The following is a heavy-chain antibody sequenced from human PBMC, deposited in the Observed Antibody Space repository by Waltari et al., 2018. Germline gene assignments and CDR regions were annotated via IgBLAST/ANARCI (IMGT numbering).Heavy chain of an antibody. CDR1: GFTVSSNY. J-gene: IGHJ4*02. V-gene: IGHV3-53*01. CDR2: IYSGGST. D-gene: IGHD2-15*01. CDR3: ARDKDRLSFDY. Sequence: EVQLVESGGGVIQPGGSLRRSCAASGFTVSSNYMSWVRQAPGKGLEWVSVIYSGGSTYYADSVKGRFTISTDNSKNTLYLHMNSLRAEDTAVYYCARDKDRLSFDYWGQGTLVTVSS.